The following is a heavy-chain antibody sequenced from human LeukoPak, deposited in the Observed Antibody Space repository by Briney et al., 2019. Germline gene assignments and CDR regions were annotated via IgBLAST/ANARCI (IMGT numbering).Heavy chain of an antibody. V-gene: IGHV3-33*07. CDR3: ARERSSWHTYGMDV. CDR2: IWYDGSSQ. CDR1: GFTFSSYG. J-gene: IGHJ6*02. Sequence: PGRSLRLSCAASGFTFSSYGMYWVRQAPGKGLEWVAVIWYDGSSQFYADSVKGRFTISRDNSKNTLSLQMNSLRAEDTAVYYCARERSSWHTYGMDVWGQGTTVTVSS. D-gene: IGHD6-13*01.